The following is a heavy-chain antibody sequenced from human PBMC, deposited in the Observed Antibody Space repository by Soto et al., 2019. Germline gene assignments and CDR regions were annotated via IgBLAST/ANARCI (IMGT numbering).Heavy chain of an antibody. J-gene: IGHJ5*02. V-gene: IGHV3-30-3*01. CDR1: GFTFSSYA. CDR3: ARDPDPYGDYLEGNWFDP. CDR2: ISYDRSNK. D-gene: IGHD4-17*01. Sequence: GGSLRLSCAASGFTFSSYAMHWVRQAPGKGLEWVAVISYDRSNKYYADSVKGRFTISRDNSKNTLYLQMNSLRAEDTAVYYCARDPDPYGDYLEGNWFDPWGQGTLVTVSS.